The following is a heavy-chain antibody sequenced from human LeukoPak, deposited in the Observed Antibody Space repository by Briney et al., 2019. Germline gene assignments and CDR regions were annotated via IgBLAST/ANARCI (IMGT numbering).Heavy chain of an antibody. CDR3: AELGITMIGGV. V-gene: IGHV3-48*03. CDR1: GFTFSSYE. CDR2: ISSSGSTI. J-gene: IGHJ6*04. Sequence: GGSLRLSCAASGFTFSSYEMNWVRQAPGKGLEWVSHISSSGSTIYYADSVKGRFTISRDNAKNSLYLQMNSLRAEDTAVYYCAELGITMIGGVWGKGTTVTVSS. D-gene: IGHD3-10*02.